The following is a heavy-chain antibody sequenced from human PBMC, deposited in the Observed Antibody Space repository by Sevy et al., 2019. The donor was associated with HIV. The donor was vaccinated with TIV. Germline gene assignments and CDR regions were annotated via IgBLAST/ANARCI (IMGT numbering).Heavy chain of an antibody. CDR2: ISGSGGST. Sequence: GGSLRLSCAASGFTFSSYAMSWVRQAPGKGLEWVSAISGSGGSTYYADSVKGRFTISRDNSKNTQYLQMNSLRAEDTAVYYCAKKSGYDILTGYSYFDYWGQGTLVTVSS. CDR1: GFTFSSYA. J-gene: IGHJ4*02. V-gene: IGHV3-23*01. CDR3: AKKSGYDILTGYSYFDY. D-gene: IGHD3-9*01.